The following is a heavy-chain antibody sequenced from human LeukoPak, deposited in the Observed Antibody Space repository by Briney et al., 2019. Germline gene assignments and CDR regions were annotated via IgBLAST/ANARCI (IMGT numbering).Heavy chain of an antibody. V-gene: IGHV3-7*01. CDR1: GFTFSNYW. CDR3: ARDVEGSLDY. Sequence: PGGCLRLSCAASGFTFSNYWMAWVRQAPGKGPEWVANIKQDESEKYYVDSVKGRFTISRDNAKKSLYLQMNSLRVDDTAVYYCARDVEGSLDYWGQGTLVTVSP. D-gene: IGHD5-24*01. CDR2: IKQDESEK. J-gene: IGHJ4*02.